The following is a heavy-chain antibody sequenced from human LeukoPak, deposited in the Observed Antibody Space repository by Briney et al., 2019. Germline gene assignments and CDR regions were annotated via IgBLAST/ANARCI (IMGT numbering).Heavy chain of an antibody. V-gene: IGHV4-61*02. J-gene: IGHJ3*02. Sequence: SETLSLTCTVSGGSISSGAHYWSWIRQPAGKGLEWIGRIYTTGSTNYNPFLKSRVTISVDTSKNQFSLKLSSVTAADTAVYYCARGGAEGLLWFGEFSAFDIWGQGTMVTVSS. CDR1: GGSISSGAHY. CDR3: ARGGAEGLLWFGEFSAFDI. D-gene: IGHD3-10*01. CDR2: IYTTGST.